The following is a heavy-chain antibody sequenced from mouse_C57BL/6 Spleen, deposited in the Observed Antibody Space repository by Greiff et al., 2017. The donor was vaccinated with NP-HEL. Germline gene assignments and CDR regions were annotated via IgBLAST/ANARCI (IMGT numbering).Heavy chain of an antibody. CDR1: GYTFTSYW. Sequence: VQLQQPGAELVKPGASVKLSCKASGYTFTSYWMQWVKQRPGQGLEWIGEIDPSDSYTNYNQKFKGKATLTVDTSSSTAYMQLSSLTSEDSAVYDCARQSRIQGFDEWGQGTTRTGSS. J-gene: IGHJ2*01. CDR2: IDPSDSYT. CDR3: ARQSRIQGFDE. V-gene: IGHV1-50*01.